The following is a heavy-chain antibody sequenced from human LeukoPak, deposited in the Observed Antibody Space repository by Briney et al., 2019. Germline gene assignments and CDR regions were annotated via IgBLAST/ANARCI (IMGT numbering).Heavy chain of an antibody. D-gene: IGHD5-24*01. CDR3: ARASVGWLQPYFDY. V-gene: IGHV4-61*08. CDR2: IYYSGST. Sequence: PSETLSLTCAVSGGSISSGGYSWSWIRQPPGKGLEWIGYIYYSGSTNYNPSLKSRVTISVDTSKNQFSLKLSSVTAADTAVYYCARASVGWLQPYFDYWGQGTLVTVSS. J-gene: IGHJ4*02. CDR1: GGSISSGGYS.